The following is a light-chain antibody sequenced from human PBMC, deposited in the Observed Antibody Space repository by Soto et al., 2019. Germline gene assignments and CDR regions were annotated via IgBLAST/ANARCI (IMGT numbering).Light chain of an antibody. Sequence: QSVLTQPASMSDSPGQSITISCTGTSSDVGGSNFVSWYQQHPSKPPKLIIYDVANRPSGVSNRFSGSKAGSTASLIISSLQTEDEADYCCVSYTSSTTYVFGTGTKLTVL. CDR3: VSYTSSTTYV. CDR2: DVA. J-gene: IGLJ1*01. V-gene: IGLV2-14*03. CDR1: SSDVGGSNF.